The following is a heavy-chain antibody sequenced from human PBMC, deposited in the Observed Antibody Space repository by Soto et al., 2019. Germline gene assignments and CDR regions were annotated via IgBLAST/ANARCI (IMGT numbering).Heavy chain of an antibody. CDR1: GFTFGSYS. D-gene: IGHD2-15*01. Sequence: ELQLVESGGGLVMPGGSLRLSCAASGFTFGSYSMNWVRQAPGKGLEWVSCISSSSSYRYYADSVEGRFTISRDNAKNSLYLQINSLRAEDTAVYYCARLSSGGTYYFDYWGQGTLVTVFS. CDR2: ISSSSSYR. CDR3: ARLSSGGTYYFDY. J-gene: IGHJ4*02. V-gene: IGHV3-21*01.